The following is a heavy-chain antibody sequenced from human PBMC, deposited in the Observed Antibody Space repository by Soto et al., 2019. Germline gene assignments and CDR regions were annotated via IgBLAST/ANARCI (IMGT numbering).Heavy chain of an antibody. CDR3: ATERYSYGYDY. V-gene: IGHV3-48*01. D-gene: IGHD5-18*01. J-gene: IGHJ4*02. CDR1: GFTFSTYS. CDR2: ISVSSNVI. Sequence: EVQLVESGGGLVQPGGSLRLSCAASGFTFSTYSMNWVRQAPGKGLEWLSYISVSSNVINYADSVEGRFTIPRDNAKNSLYLEMNNLRAEDTAVYYCATERYSYGYDYWGQGTLVTVSS.